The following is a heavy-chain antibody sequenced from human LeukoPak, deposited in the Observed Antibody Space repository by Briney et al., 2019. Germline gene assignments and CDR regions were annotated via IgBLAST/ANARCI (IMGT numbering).Heavy chain of an antibody. J-gene: IGHJ3*02. Sequence: GASVKVSCKASGYTFTSYDINWVRQATGQGLEWMGWTNPNSGNTGYAQKFQGRVTITRNTSISTAYMELSSLRSEDTAVYYCARGPYYYDSSGRYDAFDIWGQGTMVTVSS. D-gene: IGHD3-22*01. CDR2: TNPNSGNT. CDR1: GYTFTSYD. CDR3: ARGPYYYDSSGRYDAFDI. V-gene: IGHV1-8*03.